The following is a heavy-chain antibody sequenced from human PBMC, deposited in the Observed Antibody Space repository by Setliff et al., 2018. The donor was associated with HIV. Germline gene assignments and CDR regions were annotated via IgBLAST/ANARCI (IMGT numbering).Heavy chain of an antibody. Sequence: SETLSLTCTVSGGSLNTGTYYWSWIRQPAGKGLEWIGRIHTSGSTNYNPSLKSRVTISVDTSKNQFFLKLSSVTAADTAVYYCVRGYCSSTTCYDDYYYMDVWGKGSTVTVSS. CDR2: IHTSGST. D-gene: IGHD2-2*01. CDR1: GGSLNTGTYY. J-gene: IGHJ6*03. V-gene: IGHV4-61*02. CDR3: VRGYCSSTTCYDDYYYMDV.